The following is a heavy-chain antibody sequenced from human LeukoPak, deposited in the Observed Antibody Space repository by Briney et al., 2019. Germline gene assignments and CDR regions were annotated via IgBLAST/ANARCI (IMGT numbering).Heavy chain of an antibody. V-gene: IGHV4-30-4*08. Sequence: PSETLSLTCTVSGGSISSGDYYWSWIRQPPGKGLEWIGYIYYSGSTYYNPSLKSRVIISVDTSKNQFSLELSSVTAADTAVYYCARGGYSYGSQPDNFDYWGQGTLVTVSS. CDR3: ARGGYSYGSQPDNFDY. D-gene: IGHD5-18*01. CDR2: IYYSGST. CDR1: GGSISSGDYY. J-gene: IGHJ4*02.